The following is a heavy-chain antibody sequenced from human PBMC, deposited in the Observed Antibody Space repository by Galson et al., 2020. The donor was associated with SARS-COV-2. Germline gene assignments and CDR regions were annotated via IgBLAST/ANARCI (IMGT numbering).Heavy chain of an antibody. Sequence: TGGSLRLSCAASGFTFSTYEMNWVRQAPGKGLEWVSYISDSGKAIYYGDSVKGRFTISRDNARNSLYLQMNSLRAEDTAVYFCARGTIFGGQGTLVTVSS. CDR1: GFTFSTYE. CDR2: ISDSGKAI. CDR3: ARGTIF. V-gene: IGHV3-48*03. D-gene: IGHD3-3*01. J-gene: IGHJ4*02.